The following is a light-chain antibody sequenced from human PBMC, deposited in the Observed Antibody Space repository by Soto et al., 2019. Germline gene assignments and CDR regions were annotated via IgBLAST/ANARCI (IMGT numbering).Light chain of an antibody. CDR1: SIDVGGYNY. J-gene: IGLJ1*01. V-gene: IGLV2-14*03. Sequence: QSALTQPASVSGSPGQSIAISCTGASIDVGGYNYVSWYQQHPGKAPKLMISDVSSRPSGVSDRFSGSKSGNTASLTISGLQTEDEADYYCASYTTSSPYVFGTGTKVTVL. CDR2: DVS. CDR3: ASYTTSSPYV.